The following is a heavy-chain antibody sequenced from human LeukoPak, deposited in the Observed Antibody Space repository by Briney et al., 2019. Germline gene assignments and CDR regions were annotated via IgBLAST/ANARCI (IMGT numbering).Heavy chain of an antibody. CDR1: GFTFSSYS. Sequence: PGGSLRLSCAASGFTFSSYSMNWVRQAPGERLEWGSYISSSSSTIYYADSVKGRFTISRDNAKNSLYLQMNSLRAEDTAVYYCARDRANDFWSGSYMDVWGKGTTVTVSS. CDR2: ISSSSSTI. CDR3: ARDRANDFWSGSYMDV. V-gene: IGHV3-48*01. J-gene: IGHJ6*03. D-gene: IGHD3-3*01.